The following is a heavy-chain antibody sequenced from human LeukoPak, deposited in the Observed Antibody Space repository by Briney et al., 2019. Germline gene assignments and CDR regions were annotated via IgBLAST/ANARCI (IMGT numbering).Heavy chain of an antibody. CDR2: IIPILGIA. Sequence: SVKVSCKASGGTFSSYTISWVRQAPGQGLEWMGRIIPILGIANYAQKFQGRVTITADKSTSTAYMELSSLRSEDTAVYYCARAYYDILTGYVWFDPWGQGALVTVSS. D-gene: IGHD3-9*01. CDR1: GGTFSSYT. J-gene: IGHJ5*02. CDR3: ARAYYDILTGYVWFDP. V-gene: IGHV1-69*02.